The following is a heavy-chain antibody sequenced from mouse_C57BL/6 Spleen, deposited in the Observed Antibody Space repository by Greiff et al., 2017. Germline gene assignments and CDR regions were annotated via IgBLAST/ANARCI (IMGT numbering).Heavy chain of an antibody. CDR2: ISSGGDYI. CDR3: TRDAGSSLYWYFDV. V-gene: IGHV5-9-1*02. CDR1: GFTFSSYA. Sequence: DVMLVESGEGLVKPGGSLKLSCAASGFTFSSYAMSWVRQTPEKRLEWVAYISSGGDYIYYADTVKGRFTISRDNARNTLYLQMSSLKSEDTAMYYCTRDAGSSLYWYFDVWGTGTTVTVSS. D-gene: IGHD1-1*01. J-gene: IGHJ1*03.